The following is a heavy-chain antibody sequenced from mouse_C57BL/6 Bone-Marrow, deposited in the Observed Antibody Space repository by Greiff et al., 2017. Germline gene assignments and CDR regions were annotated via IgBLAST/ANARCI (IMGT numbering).Heavy chain of an antibody. CDR2: IDPETGGT. CDR3: TRWYYGSSWAY. CDR1: GYTFTDYE. J-gene: IGHJ3*01. V-gene: IGHV1-15*01. Sequence: VHLVESGAELVRPGASVTLSCKASGYTFTDYEMHWVKQTPVHGLEWIGAIDPETGGTAYNQKFKGKAILTADKSSSTAYMELRSLTSEDSAVYYCTRWYYGSSWAYWGQGTLVTVSA. D-gene: IGHD1-1*01.